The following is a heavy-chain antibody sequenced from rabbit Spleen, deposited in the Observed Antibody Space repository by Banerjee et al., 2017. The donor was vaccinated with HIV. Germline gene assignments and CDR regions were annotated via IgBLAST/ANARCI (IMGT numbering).Heavy chain of an antibody. D-gene: IGHD8-1*01. CDR1: GFSFSSGYY. Sequence: QEQLVESGGDLVQPGASLTLTCTASGFSFSSGYYMCWVRQAPGKGLEWIGCITTGSSGVNIYYASWAKGRFTITRTTSLNTVTLQMTSLTAADTATYFCARDAGSSYLTGYYLDLWGPGTLVTVS. CDR2: ITTGSSGVNI. V-gene: IGHV1S45*01. J-gene: IGHJ4*01. CDR3: ARDAGSSYLTGYYLDL.